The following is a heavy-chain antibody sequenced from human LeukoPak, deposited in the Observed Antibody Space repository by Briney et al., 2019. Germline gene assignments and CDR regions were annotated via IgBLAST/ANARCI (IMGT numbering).Heavy chain of an antibody. Sequence: SETLSLTCTVSGGSISSYYWSWIRQPPGKGLVWIGYIYYSGSTNYNPSLKSRVTISVDTSKNQCSLKLSSVTAADTAVYYCAGNSGSYSQFDYWGQGTLVTVSS. J-gene: IGHJ4*02. CDR1: GGSISSYY. CDR2: IYYSGST. CDR3: AGNSGSYSQFDY. D-gene: IGHD3-10*01. V-gene: IGHV4-59*01.